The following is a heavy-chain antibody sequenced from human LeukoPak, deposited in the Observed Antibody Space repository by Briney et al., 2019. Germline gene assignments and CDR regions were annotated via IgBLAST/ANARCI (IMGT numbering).Heavy chain of an antibody. D-gene: IGHD6-13*01. J-gene: IGHJ4*02. CDR1: GGSFSGYY. Sequence: SETLSLTCAVYGGSFSGYYWSWIRQPPGKGLEWIGETNHSGSTNYNPSLKSRVTISVDTSKNQFSLKLSSVTAADTAVYYCARTGYSSSWLRSWGQGTLVTVSS. CDR2: TNHSGST. V-gene: IGHV4-34*01. CDR3: ARTGYSSSWLRS.